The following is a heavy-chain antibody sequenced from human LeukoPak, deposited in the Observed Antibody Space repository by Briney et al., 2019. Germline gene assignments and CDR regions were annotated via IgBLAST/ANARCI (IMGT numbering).Heavy chain of an antibody. CDR1: GFTFSSYN. CDR2: VSYDGTDT. CDR3: ARQYYNTSGLNY. D-gene: IGHD3-22*01. V-gene: IGHV3-30*04. J-gene: IGHJ4*02. Sequence: GRSLRLSCAASGFTFSSYNLHWVRQAPGQGLEWVTVVSYDGTDTYYTDSVKGRFTISRDNSKNTLYLRMNSLRAEDTAVYYCARQYYNTSGLNYWGQGTLVTVSS.